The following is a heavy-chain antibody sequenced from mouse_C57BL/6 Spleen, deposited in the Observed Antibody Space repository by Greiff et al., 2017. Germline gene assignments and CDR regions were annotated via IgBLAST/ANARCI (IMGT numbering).Heavy chain of an antibody. J-gene: IGHJ3*01. CDR2: IDPETGGT. Sequence: QVQLQQSGAELVRPGASVTLSCKASGYTFTDYEMHWVKQTPVHGLEWIGAIDPETGGTAYNQKFKGKAILTADTSSSTAYMELRSLTSEDSAVYYFTRGVYGSAWFAYWGQGTLVTVSA. CDR3: TRGVYGSAWFAY. D-gene: IGHD1-1*02. CDR1: GYTFTDYE. V-gene: IGHV1-15*01.